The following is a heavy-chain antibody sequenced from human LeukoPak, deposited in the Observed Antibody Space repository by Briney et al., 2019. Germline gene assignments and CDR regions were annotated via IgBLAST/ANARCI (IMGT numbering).Heavy chain of an antibody. Sequence: QPGGSLRLSCAASGFTFSSYAMSWVRQAPGKGLEWVSAISGSGGSTYYADSVKGRFTISRDNSKNTLYLQMNSLRAEDTAVYYCAKVPVWGYCGGDCYSKAYFDYWGQGTLVTVSS. D-gene: IGHD2-21*02. V-gene: IGHV3-23*01. CDR3: AKVPVWGYCGGDCYSKAYFDY. CDR2: ISGSGGST. J-gene: IGHJ4*02. CDR1: GFTFSSYA.